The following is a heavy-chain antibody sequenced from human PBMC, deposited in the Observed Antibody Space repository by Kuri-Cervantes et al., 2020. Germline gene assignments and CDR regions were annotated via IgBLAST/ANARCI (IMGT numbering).Heavy chain of an antibody. Sequence: GGSLRLSCAASGFTFSSYWMSWVRQAPGKGLEWVANIKQDGSEKYYVDSVKGRFTISRDNAKNSLYLQMNSLRAEDTAVYYCARAYSSSSYDWLDPWGQGTLVTVSS. CDR1: GFTFSSYW. CDR2: IKQDGSEK. V-gene: IGHV3-7*04. J-gene: IGHJ5*02. D-gene: IGHD6-6*01. CDR3: ARAYSSSSYDWLDP.